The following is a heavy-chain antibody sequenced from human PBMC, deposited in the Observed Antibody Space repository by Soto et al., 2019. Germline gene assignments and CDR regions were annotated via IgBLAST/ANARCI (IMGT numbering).Heavy chain of an antibody. Sequence: GASVKVSCKASGYTFTGYYMHWVRQAPGQGPEWMGWINPNSGGTNYAQKFQGWVTMTRDTSISTAYMELSRLRSDDTAVYYCARDLGWGYCSSTSCYTHYYGMDVWGQGTTVTVS. CDR2: INPNSGGT. D-gene: IGHD2-2*02. CDR3: ARDLGWGYCSSTSCYTHYYGMDV. J-gene: IGHJ6*02. CDR1: GYTFTGYY. V-gene: IGHV1-2*04.